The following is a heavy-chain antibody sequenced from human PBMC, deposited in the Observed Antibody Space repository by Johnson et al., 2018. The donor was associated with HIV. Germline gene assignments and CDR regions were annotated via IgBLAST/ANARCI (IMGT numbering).Heavy chain of an antibody. Sequence: VQLVESGGGVVQPGRSLRLSCAASGLTFGSYPLHWVRQAPGKGLEWVSGISWNSGSIGYADSVKGRFTISRDNSKDTLSLQMNSLRDEDTAVYYCAKVRRPGGVRDVFDIWGQGTTVTVSS. D-gene: IGHD2-8*02. CDR3: AKVRRPGGVRDVFDI. CDR1: GLTFGSYP. J-gene: IGHJ3*02. CDR2: ISWNSGSI. V-gene: IGHV3-9*01.